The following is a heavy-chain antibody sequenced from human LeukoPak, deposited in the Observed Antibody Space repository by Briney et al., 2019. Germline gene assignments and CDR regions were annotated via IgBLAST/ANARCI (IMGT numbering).Heavy chain of an antibody. Sequence: GESLKISCKGSGYSFTSYWIGWVRQMPGKGLEWMGIIYPGDSDTRYSPSFQGQVTISADKSISTAYLQWSSLKASDTAMYYCATGEYYDSSGYYHPFDYWGQGTLVTVSS. V-gene: IGHV5-51*01. J-gene: IGHJ4*02. CDR3: ATGEYYDSSGYYHPFDY. CDR1: GYSFTSYW. CDR2: IYPGDSDT. D-gene: IGHD3-22*01.